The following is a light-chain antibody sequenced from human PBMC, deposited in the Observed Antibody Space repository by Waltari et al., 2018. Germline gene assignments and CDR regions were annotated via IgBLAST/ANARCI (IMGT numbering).Light chain of an antibody. CDR3: QQYYSTPTWT. J-gene: IGKJ1*01. CDR2: WAS. Sequence: DIVMTQSPDSLAVSLGERATINCKSSQSVLYSSNNKNYLAWYQQKPGQPPKLLIYWASTRESGFPDRFSGSGSGTEFTLTISSLQAEDVAVYYCQQYYSTPTWTFGQGTKVEIK. CDR1: QSVLYSSNNKNY. V-gene: IGKV4-1*01.